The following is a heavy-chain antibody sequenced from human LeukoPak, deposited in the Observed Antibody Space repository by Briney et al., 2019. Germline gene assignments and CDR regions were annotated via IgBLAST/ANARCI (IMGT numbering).Heavy chain of an antibody. CDR3: AKGPARGYSYGFYFDY. Sequence: GGSLRLSCAVSGFTFSSSYMNWVRQAPGKGLEWVANIKQDGSEKYYVDSVKGRFTISRDNSKNTLYLQMNSLRAEDTAVYYCAKGPARGYSYGFYFDYWGQGTLVTVSS. CDR1: GFTFSSSY. J-gene: IGHJ4*02. D-gene: IGHD5-18*01. V-gene: IGHV3-7*01. CDR2: IKQDGSEK.